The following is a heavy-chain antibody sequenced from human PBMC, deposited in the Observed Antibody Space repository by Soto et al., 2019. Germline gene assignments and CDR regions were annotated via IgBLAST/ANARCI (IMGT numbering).Heavy chain of an antibody. CDR3: ASPHCVSNTSTTEFDP. CDR2: IYYSGST. D-gene: IGHD3-22*01. J-gene: IGHJ5*02. Sequence: IRQPQGKGLEWIGYIYYSGSTNYNPSLKIRVTISVDTTKNQFSLTLSSVTAADTPVYYCASPHCVSNTSTTEFDP. V-gene: IGHV4-59*01.